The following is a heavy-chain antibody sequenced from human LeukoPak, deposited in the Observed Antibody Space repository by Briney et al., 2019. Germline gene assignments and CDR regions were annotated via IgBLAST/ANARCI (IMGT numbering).Heavy chain of an antibody. CDR3: AREPGRLLWFGELFGGGDYFDY. V-gene: IGHV4-4*02. Sequence: PSETLSLTCAVSGGSISSSNWWSWVRQPPGKGLEWIGEIYHSGSTNYNPSLKSRVTISVDKSKNQFSLKLSSVTAADTAVYYCAREPGRLLWFGELFGGGDYFDYWGQGTLVTVSS. CDR2: IYHSGST. J-gene: IGHJ4*02. D-gene: IGHD3-10*01. CDR1: GGSISSSNW.